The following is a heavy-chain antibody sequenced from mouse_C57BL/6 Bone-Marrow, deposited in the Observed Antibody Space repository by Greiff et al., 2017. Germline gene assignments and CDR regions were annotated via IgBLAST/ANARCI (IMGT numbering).Heavy chain of an antibody. CDR3: TIYGIDDDYGGSYYAVDY. J-gene: IGHJ4*01. V-gene: IGHV1-74*01. CDR1: GYTFTSYW. CDR2: IHPSDSDT. Sequence: VQLQQPGAELVKPGASVKVSCKASGYTFTSYWMHWVKQRPGQGLEWIGRIHPSDSDTNYNQKFKGKATLTVDKSSSTAYMQLSSLTSEDSAVYCCTIYGIDDDYGGSYYAVDYWGQGTSVTVSA. D-gene: IGHD2-4*01.